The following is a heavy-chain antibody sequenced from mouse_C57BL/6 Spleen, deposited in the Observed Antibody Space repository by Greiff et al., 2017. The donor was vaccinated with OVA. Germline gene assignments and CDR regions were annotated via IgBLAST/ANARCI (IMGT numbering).Heavy chain of an antibody. CDR1: GYTFTNYW. V-gene: IGHV1-55*01. Sequence: VQLQQPGAELVKPGASLKMSCKASGYTFTNYWITWVKQRPGQGLEWIGDIYPGSGSTKYNEKFKSKATLTVDTSSSTAYMQLSSLTSEDSAVYYCANYSNYGWYVDVWGTGTTVTVSS. D-gene: IGHD2-5*01. CDR2: IYPGSGST. J-gene: IGHJ1*03. CDR3: ANYSNYGWYVDV.